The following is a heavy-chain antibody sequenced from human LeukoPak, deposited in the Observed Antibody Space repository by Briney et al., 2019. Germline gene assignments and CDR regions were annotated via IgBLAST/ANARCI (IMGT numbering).Heavy chain of an antibody. J-gene: IGHJ4*02. CDR1: GFTFTRSA. Sequence: GRSLRLSCAASGFTFTRSAMHWVRQAPGKGLEWVAFIQYDGDNKYYADSVKGRFTISRDDSQNTLYLQMNSLTVEDTAVYYCAKRWDSTWSYFDLWGQGTLVTVSS. V-gene: IGHV3-30*02. CDR2: IQYDGDNK. D-gene: IGHD1-26*01. CDR3: AKRWDSTWSYFDL.